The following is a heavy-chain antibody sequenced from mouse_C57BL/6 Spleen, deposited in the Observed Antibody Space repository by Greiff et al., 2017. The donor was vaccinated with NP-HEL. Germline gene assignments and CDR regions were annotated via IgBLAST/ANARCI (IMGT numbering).Heavy chain of an antibody. J-gene: IGHJ3*01. CDR1: GFTFSSYG. D-gene: IGHD1-1*01. CDR2: ISSGGSYT. V-gene: IGHV5-6*01. Sequence: EVKLMESGGDLVKPGGSLKLSCAASGFTFSSYGMSWVRQTPDKRLEWVATISSGGSYTYYPDSVKGRFTISRDNAKNTLYLQMSSLKSEDTAMYYCAREYYYGSSFTWFAYWGQGTLVTVSA. CDR3: AREYYYGSSFTWFAY.